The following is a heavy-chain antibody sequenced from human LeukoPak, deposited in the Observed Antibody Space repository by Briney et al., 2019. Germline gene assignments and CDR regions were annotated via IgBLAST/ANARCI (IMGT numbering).Heavy chain of an antibody. CDR2: ISYSGST. V-gene: IGHV4-31*03. D-gene: IGHD3-22*01. CDR3: ARDRSDSSGYYALTY. Sequence: SETLSLTCTVSGDSITGYHWSWIRQHPGKGLEWLGYISYSGSTYYNPSLKSRLTISVDTSKNQFSLRLSSVTAADTAVYYCARDRSDSSGYYALTYWGQGSLVTVSS. CDR1: GDSITGYH. J-gene: IGHJ4*02.